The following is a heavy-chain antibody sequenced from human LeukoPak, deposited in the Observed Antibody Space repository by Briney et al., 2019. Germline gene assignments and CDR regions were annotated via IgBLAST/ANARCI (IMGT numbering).Heavy chain of an antibody. D-gene: IGHD4-11*01. CDR2: IYHNGST. CDR3: ARSPSKDYSNSREWYYYYGMDV. Sequence: SGTLSLTCAVSGGSISSSNWWSWVRQPPGKGLEWIGEIYHNGSTNYNPSLKSRVTISVDKSKNQFSLKLSSVTAADTAVYYCARSPSKDYSNSREWYYYYGMDVWGQGTTVTVSS. J-gene: IGHJ6*02. CDR1: GGSISSSNW. V-gene: IGHV4-4*02.